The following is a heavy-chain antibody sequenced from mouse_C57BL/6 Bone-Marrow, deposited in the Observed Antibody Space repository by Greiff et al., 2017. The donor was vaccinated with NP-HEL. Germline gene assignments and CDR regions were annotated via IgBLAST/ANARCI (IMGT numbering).Heavy chain of an antibody. Sequence: VKLMESGAELARPGASVKLSCKASGYTFTSYGISWVKQRTGQGLEWIGEIYPRSGNTYYNEKFKGKATLTADKSSSTAYMELRSLTSEDSAVYFCARGGVEEYYFDYWGQGTTLTVSS. CDR3: ARGGVEEYYFDY. J-gene: IGHJ2*01. D-gene: IGHD1-3*01. CDR2: IYPRSGNT. CDR1: GYTFTSYG. V-gene: IGHV1-81*01.